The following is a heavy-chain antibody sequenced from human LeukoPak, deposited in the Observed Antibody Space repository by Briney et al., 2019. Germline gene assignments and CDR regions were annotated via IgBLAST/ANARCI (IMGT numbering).Heavy chain of an antibody. D-gene: IGHD6-13*01. Sequence: PSETLSLTCTVSGGSISSSSYYWGWICQPPGKGLEWIGSIYYSGSTYYNPSLKSRVTISVDTSKNQFSLKLSSVTAADTAVYYCARLEIAAAGNRWFDPWGQGTLVTVSS. CDR1: GGSISSSSYY. CDR2: IYYSGST. CDR3: ARLEIAAAGNRWFDP. J-gene: IGHJ5*02. V-gene: IGHV4-39*07.